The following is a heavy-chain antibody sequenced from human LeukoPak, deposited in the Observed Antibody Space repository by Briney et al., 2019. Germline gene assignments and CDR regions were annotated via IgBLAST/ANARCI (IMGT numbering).Heavy chain of an antibody. CDR2: ITGSGDDT. CDR1: GFTFSSYA. J-gene: IGHJ4*02. Sequence: GGSLRLSRAASGFTFSSYAMSWVRQTPEKGLEWVSAITGSGDDTFHADSVKGRFTISRDNSRNTLYLQMNSLRAEDTAVYHCVKGSKTSRPHYFDYWGQGALVTVSS. V-gene: IGHV3-23*01. CDR3: VKGSKTSRPHYFDY.